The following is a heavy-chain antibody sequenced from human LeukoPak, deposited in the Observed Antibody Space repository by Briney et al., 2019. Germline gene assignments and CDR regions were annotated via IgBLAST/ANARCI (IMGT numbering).Heavy chain of an antibody. V-gene: IGHV3-7*01. CDR1: GFTXSSYW. Sequence: XXXXSGFTXSSYWMSWVRQAPGKGLEWVANIKQDGSEXYYVDSVKGRFTISRDKAKKLLYLQMNSLRAEDTAVYYXXXXXXSXXXXFDYWGXGXLVTVSS. CDR3: XXXXXSXXXXFDY. CDR2: IKQDGSEX. J-gene: IGHJ4*02.